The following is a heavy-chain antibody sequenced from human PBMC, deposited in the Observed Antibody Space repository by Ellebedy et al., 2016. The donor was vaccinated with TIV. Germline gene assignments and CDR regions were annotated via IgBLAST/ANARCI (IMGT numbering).Heavy chain of an antibody. CDR3: ARDPLGYCSGGSCTNNWFDP. V-gene: IGHV1-3*01. D-gene: IGHD2-15*01. Sequence: AASVKVSCKASGYTFTTFAIHWVRQAPGQSPEYMGWINVADANTKYSQKFKGRVTFIRDTSANTVYMSLNNLRSDDSAVYYCARDPLGYCSGGSCTNNWFDPWGQGTLVTVSS. CDR2: INVADANT. J-gene: IGHJ5*02. CDR1: GYTFTTFA.